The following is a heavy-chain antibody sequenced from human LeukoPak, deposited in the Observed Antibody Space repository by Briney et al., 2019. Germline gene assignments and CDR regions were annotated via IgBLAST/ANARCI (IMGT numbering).Heavy chain of an antibody. J-gene: IGHJ3*02. Sequence: GEFLKISCKGSGYSFTTYWISWVRQMPGKGLGWMGRIDPSDSCTNYSPSFQGHVNISADNSITTAYQQWSSLKASDTAMYYCARRLAAAATGNAFDIWGQGTMVTVSS. CDR1: GYSFTTYW. D-gene: IGHD6-13*01. CDR3: ARRLAAAATGNAFDI. CDR2: IDPSDSCT. V-gene: IGHV5-10-1*01.